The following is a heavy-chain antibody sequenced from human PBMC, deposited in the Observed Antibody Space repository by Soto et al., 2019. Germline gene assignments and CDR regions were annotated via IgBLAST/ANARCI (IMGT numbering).Heavy chain of an antibody. J-gene: IGHJ6*02. CDR2: LTYGGIDK. Sequence: QEQLVESGGGVVQPGRSLRLSCVASGFTFTSHAMHCVRRAPGKGLEWVALLTYGGIDKYYADSVKGRFTISRDQSKSTLYLHIDSLTTEDTAVYYCAKDLYTYVWGSNRYTDRRQYHYAMDVWGQGTTVTVSS. V-gene: IGHV3-30*18. CDR1: GFTFTSHA. D-gene: IGHD3-16*02. CDR3: AKDLYTYVWGSNRYTDRRQYHYAMDV.